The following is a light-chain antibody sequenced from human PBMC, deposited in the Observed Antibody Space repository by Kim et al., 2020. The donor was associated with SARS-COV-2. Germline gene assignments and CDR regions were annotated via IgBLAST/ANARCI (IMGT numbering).Light chain of an antibody. J-gene: IGKJ5*01. CDR2: DAS. Sequence: SPGESAPLSCRARQSVSSYLAWYQQKPGQAPRLIIYDASNRATCIPARFSGSGSGRDFTLTISSLKPEDFAVYYCQQRINWPPITFGQGTRLVIK. CDR1: QSVSSY. V-gene: IGKV3-11*02. CDR3: QQRINWPPIT.